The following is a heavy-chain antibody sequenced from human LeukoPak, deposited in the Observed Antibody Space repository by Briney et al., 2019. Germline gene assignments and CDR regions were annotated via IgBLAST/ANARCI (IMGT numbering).Heavy chain of an antibody. CDR2: INHSGST. D-gene: IGHD6-19*01. CDR1: GGSFSGYY. J-gene: IGHJ4*02. Sequence: PSETLSLTCAVYGGSFSGYYWSWIRQPPGKGLEWIGEINHSGSTNYNPSLKSRVTISVDTSKNQFSLKLSSVTAADTAVYYCARSPQPKLWLFDYRGQGTLVTVSS. V-gene: IGHV4-34*01. CDR3: ARSPQPKLWLFDY.